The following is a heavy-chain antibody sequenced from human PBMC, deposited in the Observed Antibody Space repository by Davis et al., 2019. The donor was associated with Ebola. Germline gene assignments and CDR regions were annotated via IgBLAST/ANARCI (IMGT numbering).Heavy chain of an antibody. CDR1: GCTFTSYG. D-gene: IGHD3-22*01. J-gene: IGHJ5*02. CDR2: ISAYNGNT. V-gene: IGHV1-18*01. CDR3: ARDITMIVGGWFDP. Sequence: AASVKVSCKASGCTFTSYGISWVRQAPGQGLEWMGWISAYNGNTNYAQKLQGRVTMTTDTSTSTAYMELRSLRSDDTAVYYCARDITMIVGGWFDPWGQGTLVTVSS.